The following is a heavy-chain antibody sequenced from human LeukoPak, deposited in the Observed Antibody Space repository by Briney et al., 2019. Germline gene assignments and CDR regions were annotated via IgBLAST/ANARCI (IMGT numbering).Heavy chain of an antibody. CDR2: IYSGGTT. CDR1: GFTVSSKY. J-gene: IGHJ4*02. Sequence: GGSLRLSCAASGFTVSSKYMSWVRQAPGKGLEWVSVIYSGGTTYYADSVKGRFTISRDDSKNTLFLQMNSLRVDDTAIYYCAKDKGSGSCVDYWGQGTLVSVSS. V-gene: IGHV3-53*01. CDR3: AKDKGSGSCVDY. D-gene: IGHD1-26*01.